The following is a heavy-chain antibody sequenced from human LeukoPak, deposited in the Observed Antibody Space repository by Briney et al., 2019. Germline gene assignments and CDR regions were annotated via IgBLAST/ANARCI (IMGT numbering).Heavy chain of an antibody. Sequence: SETLSLTSAVYGGSFSGYYWSWIRQPPGKGLEWLGEINHSGRTNYNPSLRRRVTTSVDTSKNQFSLKLSSVTAADTAVYYCARGKWLRSAFDYWGQGTLVTVSS. J-gene: IGHJ4*02. CDR3: ARGKWLRSAFDY. V-gene: IGHV4-34*01. CDR1: GGSFSGYY. CDR2: INHSGRT. D-gene: IGHD5-12*01.